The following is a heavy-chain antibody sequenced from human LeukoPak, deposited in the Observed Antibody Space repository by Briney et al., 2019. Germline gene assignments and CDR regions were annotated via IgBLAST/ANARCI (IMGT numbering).Heavy chain of an antibody. V-gene: IGHV3-30*02. J-gene: IGHJ4*02. CDR1: GFTFSSYG. Sequence: GGSLRLSCAASGFTFSSYGMHWVRQAPGKGLEWVAFIRYDGSNKYYADSVKGRFTISRDNSKNTLYLQMNSLRAEDTAVYYCAKDSQSIAARGGLDYWGQGTLVTVSS. D-gene: IGHD6-6*01. CDR3: AKDSQSIAARGGLDY. CDR2: IRYDGSNK.